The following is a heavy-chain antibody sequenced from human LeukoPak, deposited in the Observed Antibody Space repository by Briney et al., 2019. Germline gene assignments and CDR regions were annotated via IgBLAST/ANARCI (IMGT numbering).Heavy chain of an antibody. CDR1: GYTSTSYA. V-gene: IGHV1-3*01. CDR2: INAGYGNT. Sequence: ASVKVSCKASGYTSTSYAIHWVRQAPGQRLEWMGWINAGYGNTKYSQKFQGRVTITRDTSASTAYMELSSLRSEDTAVYYCARDDIAAAGTDYYYYYGMDVWGQGTTVTVSS. D-gene: IGHD6-13*01. CDR3: ARDDIAAAGTDYYYYYGMDV. J-gene: IGHJ6*02.